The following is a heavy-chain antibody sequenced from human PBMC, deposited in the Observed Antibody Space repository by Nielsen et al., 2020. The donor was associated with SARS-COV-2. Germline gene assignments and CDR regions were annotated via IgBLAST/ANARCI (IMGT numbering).Heavy chain of an antibody. Sequence: WVRQPPGKGLEWVAVISYDGSNKYYADSVKGRFTISRDNSKNTLYLQMNSLRAEDTAVYYCATHYYDSSGYYYEEWFDPWGQGTLVTVSS. V-gene: IGHV3-33*05. D-gene: IGHD3-22*01. CDR2: ISYDGSNK. J-gene: IGHJ5*02. CDR3: ATHYYDSSGYYYEEWFDP.